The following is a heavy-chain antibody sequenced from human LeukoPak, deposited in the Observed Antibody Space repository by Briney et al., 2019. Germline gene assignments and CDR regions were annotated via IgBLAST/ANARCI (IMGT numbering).Heavy chain of an antibody. CDR2: MNPNSGNT. D-gene: IGHD6-13*01. CDR1: GYTFTSYD. Sequence: ASVKVSCKASGYTFTSYDINWVRQATGQGLEWMGWMNPNSGNTGYAQKFQGRVTMTRNTSISTACMELSSLRSEDTAVYYCARGTTGYSSSWYSALYYYYYGMDVWGQGTTVTVSS. CDR3: ARGTTGYSSSWYSALYYYYYGMDV. V-gene: IGHV1-8*01. J-gene: IGHJ6*02.